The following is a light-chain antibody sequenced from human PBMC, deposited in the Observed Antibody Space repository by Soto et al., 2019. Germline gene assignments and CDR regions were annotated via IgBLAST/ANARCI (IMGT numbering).Light chain of an antibody. Sequence: DIVMTQSPATLSVSPGERATLSCRASQNLNINLAWYQQNPGQAPRLLIFGASTRATGIPVRFSGSGSGTEFTLTISSLQSEDFAVYYCQQYKSWPLTFGGGTKVEIK. CDR2: GAS. CDR3: QQYKSWPLT. V-gene: IGKV3-15*01. CDR1: QNLNIN. J-gene: IGKJ4*01.